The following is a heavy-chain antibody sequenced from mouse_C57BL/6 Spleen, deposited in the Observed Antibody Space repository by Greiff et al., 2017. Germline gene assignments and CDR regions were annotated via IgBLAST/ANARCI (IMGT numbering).Heavy chain of an antibody. CDR1: GFTFSSYA. Sequence: DVHLVESGGGLVKPGGSLKLSCAASGFTFSSYAMSWVRQTPEKRLEWVATISDGGSYTYYPDNVKGRFTISRDNAKNNLYLQMSHLKSEDTAMYYCASSNYVWYFDVWGTGTTVTVSS. V-gene: IGHV5-4*01. CDR3: ASSNYVWYFDV. D-gene: IGHD2-5*01. J-gene: IGHJ1*03. CDR2: ISDGGSYT.